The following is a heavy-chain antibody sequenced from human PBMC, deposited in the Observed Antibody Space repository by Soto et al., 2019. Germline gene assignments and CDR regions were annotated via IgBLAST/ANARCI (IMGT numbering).Heavy chain of an antibody. CDR1: GASIISENW. CDR2: IHHTGST. V-gene: IGHV4-4*02. J-gene: IGHJ4*02. Sequence: QVQLQESGPGLVKPSGTLSLTCAVSGASIISENWWTWVRQSTGKGLEWIGEIHHTGSTTYNPSRDSRVTMYVDKSKSHVSLILSSVTAADTARYYSAKSWDLRRFFASWGQGTLVTVSS. CDR3: AKSWDLRRFFAS. D-gene: IGHD1-26*01.